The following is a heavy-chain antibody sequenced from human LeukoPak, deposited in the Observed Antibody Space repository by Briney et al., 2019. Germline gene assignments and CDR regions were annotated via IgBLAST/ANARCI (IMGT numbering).Heavy chain of an antibody. CDR1: GGSISSGSYY. D-gene: IGHD3-3*01. CDR2: IYTSGST. Sequence: PSETLSLTCTVSGGSISSGSYYWSWIRQPAGKGLEWIGRIYTSGSTNYNPSLKSRVTISVDTSKNQFSLKLSSVTAADTAVYYCARGSRITIFGVVKLYNWFDPWGQGTLVTVSS. J-gene: IGHJ5*02. CDR3: ARGSRITIFGVVKLYNWFDP. V-gene: IGHV4-61*02.